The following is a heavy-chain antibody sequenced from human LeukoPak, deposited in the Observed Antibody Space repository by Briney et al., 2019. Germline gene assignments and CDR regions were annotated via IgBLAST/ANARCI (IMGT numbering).Heavy chain of an antibody. V-gene: IGHV4-4*09. CDR2: IYTSGST. CDR1: GGSISSYY. J-gene: IGHJ4*02. CDR3: ARSRWGYSNYGVYFDY. Sequence: SETLSLTCTVSGGSISSYYWSWIRQPPGKGLEWIGYIYTSGSTNYNPSLKSRVTISVDTSKNQFSLKLSSVTAADTAVYYCARSRWGYSNYGVYFDYWGQGTLLTVSS. D-gene: IGHD4-11*01.